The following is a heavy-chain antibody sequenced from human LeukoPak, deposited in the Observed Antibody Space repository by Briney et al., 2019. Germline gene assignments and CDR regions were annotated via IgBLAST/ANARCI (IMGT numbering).Heavy chain of an antibody. J-gene: IGHJ4*02. CDR3: ARGRGYYDSSWDY. CDR2: INHSGST. CDR1: GGSFSGYY. V-gene: IGHV4-34*01. D-gene: IGHD3-22*01. Sequence: PSETLSLTCAVYGGSFSGYYWSWIRQPPGKGLEWIGEINHSGSTNYNPSLKSRVTISVDTSKNQFSLKLSSVTAADTAAYYCARGRGYYDSSWDYWGQGTLVTVSS.